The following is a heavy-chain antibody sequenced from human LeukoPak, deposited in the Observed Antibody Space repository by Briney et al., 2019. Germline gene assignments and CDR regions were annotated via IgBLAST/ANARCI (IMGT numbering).Heavy chain of an antibody. D-gene: IGHD3-16*02. J-gene: IGHJ4*02. CDR2: IYPGDSDT. CDR1: GYSFTSYW. V-gene: IGHV5-51*01. CDR3: ARVMITFGGVIVKGGYYFDY. Sequence: RGESLKISCKGSGYSFTSYWIGWVRQMPGKGLEWMGIIYPGDSDTRYSPSFQGQVTISADKSISTAYLQWSSLKASDTAMYYCARVMITFGGVIVKGGYYFDYWGQGTLVTVSS.